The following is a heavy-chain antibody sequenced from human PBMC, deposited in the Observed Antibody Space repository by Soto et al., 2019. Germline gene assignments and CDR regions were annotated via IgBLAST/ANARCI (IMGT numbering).Heavy chain of an antibody. CDR3: AKDHRPYIWFGEWSDS. Sequence: QVQLVESGGGVVQPGKSLRLSCETSGFTFSNYGMHWVRQAPGKGLEWVAVISYDGSKKDYADSVKGRFTVSRDNSKNTVYGQMNSLRVEDTAVYYCAKDHRPYIWFGEWSDSWGHGTLVTVSS. CDR2: ISYDGSKK. D-gene: IGHD3-10*01. CDR1: GFTFSNYG. J-gene: IGHJ5*01. V-gene: IGHV3-30*18.